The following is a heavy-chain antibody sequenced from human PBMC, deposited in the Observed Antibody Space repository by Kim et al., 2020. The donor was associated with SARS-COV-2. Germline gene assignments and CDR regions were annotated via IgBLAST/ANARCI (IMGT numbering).Heavy chain of an antibody. J-gene: IGHJ4*02. D-gene: IGHD2-15*01. CDR3: ARIGWVEV. CDR2: SGGT. V-gene: IGHV1-2*02. Sequence: SGGTNYAQKFQGRVTMTRDTSISTAYMELSRLRSDDTAVYYCARIGWVEVWGQGTLVTVSS.